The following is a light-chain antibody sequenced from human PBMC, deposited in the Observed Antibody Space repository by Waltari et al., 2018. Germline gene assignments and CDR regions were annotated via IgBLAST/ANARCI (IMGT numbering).Light chain of an antibody. CDR2: AAS. CDR1: QSVSKD. J-gene: IGKJ1*01. Sequence: EVVLTTSPGPLPLPPGQRAPLSCRASQSVSKDLAWYQQRPRQAPRLLIYAASTRATGIPDRFSGSGSGTDFSLTISRLEPEDFAVYYCQNHERLPATFGQGTKVEIK. CDR3: QNHERLPAT. V-gene: IGKV3-20*01.